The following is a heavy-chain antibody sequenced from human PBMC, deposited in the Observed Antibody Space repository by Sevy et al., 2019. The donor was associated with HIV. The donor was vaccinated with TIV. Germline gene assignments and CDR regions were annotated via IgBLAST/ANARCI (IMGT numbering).Heavy chain of an antibody. CDR3: ARAKLPPVMVTMVRGALSYYFDY. D-gene: IGHD3-10*01. J-gene: IGHJ4*02. Sequence: GGSLRLSCAASGFTFSSYGMHWVRQTPGKGLEWVAVIWYDGSNKYYADSVKGRFTISRDNSKNTLYLQMNSLRAEDTDVYYCARAKLPPVMVTMVRGALSYYFDYWGQGTLVTVSS. CDR2: IWYDGSNK. CDR1: GFTFSSYG. V-gene: IGHV3-33*01.